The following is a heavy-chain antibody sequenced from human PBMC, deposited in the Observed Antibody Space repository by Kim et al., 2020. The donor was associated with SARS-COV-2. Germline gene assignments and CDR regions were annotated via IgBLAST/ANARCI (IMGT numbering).Heavy chain of an antibody. CDR1: GGSISSYY. Sequence: SETLSLTCTVSGGSISSYYWSWIRQPPGKGLEWIGYIYYSGSTNYNPSLKSRVTISVDTSKNQFSLKLSSVTAADTAVYYCARESYDILTGARGAFDIWGQGTMVTVSS. V-gene: IGHV4-59*01. D-gene: IGHD3-9*01. CDR3: ARESYDILTGARGAFDI. J-gene: IGHJ3*02. CDR2: IYYSGST.